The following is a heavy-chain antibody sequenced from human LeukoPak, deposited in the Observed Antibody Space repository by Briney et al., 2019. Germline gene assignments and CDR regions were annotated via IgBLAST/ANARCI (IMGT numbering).Heavy chain of an antibody. CDR2: IIPILGIA. CDR1: GGTFSSYA. CDR3: ARDHCYDSSGQFSWFDP. J-gene: IGHJ5*02. Sequence: ASVKVSCKASGGTFSSYAISWVRQAPGQGLEWMGRIIPILGIANYAQKFQGRVTITADKSTSTAYMELSSLRSEDTAVYYCARDHCYDSSGQFSWFDPWGQGTLVTVSS. D-gene: IGHD3-22*01. V-gene: IGHV1-69*04.